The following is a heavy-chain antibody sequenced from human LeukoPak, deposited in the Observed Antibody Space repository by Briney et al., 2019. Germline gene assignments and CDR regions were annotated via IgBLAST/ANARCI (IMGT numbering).Heavy chain of an antibody. CDR1: GGSISSGGHY. CDR3: ARGADYGGNSVPFDY. D-gene: IGHD4-23*01. Sequence: SQTLSLTCTVSGGSISSGGHYWGWIRQQPGKGLEWIGYIYYRGTTYYNPSLKSRVSISLDTSKNQVSLRLTSVTAADTAVYYCARGADYGGNSVPFDYWGQGTLVTVSS. V-gene: IGHV4-31*03. J-gene: IGHJ4*02. CDR2: IYYRGTT.